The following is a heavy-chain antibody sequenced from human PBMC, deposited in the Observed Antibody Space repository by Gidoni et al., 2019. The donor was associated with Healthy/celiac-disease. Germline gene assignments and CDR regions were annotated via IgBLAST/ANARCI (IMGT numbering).Heavy chain of an antibody. J-gene: IGHJ6*02. CDR1: GFTFSSYG. CDR3: ARTGRGCSSTSCPFGMDV. V-gene: IGHV3-33*01. D-gene: IGHD2-2*01. CDR2: IWYDGSNK. Sequence: QVQLVESGGGVVQPGRSLRLSCAASGFTFSSYGMHWVRQAPGKGLEWVAVIWYDGSNKYYADSVKGRFTISRDNSKNTLYLQMNSLRAEDTAVYYCARTGRGCSSTSCPFGMDVWGQGTTVTVSS.